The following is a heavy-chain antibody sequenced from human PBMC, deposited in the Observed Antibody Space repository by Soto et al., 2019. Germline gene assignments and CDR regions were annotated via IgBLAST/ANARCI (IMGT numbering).Heavy chain of an antibody. Sequence: ESGGGVVQPGRSLRLSCAASGFTFSSYGMHWVRQAPGKGLEWVAVISYDGSNKYYADSVKGRFTISRDNSKNTLYLQMNSLRAEDTAVYYCVRGVSFDYWGQGTLVTVSS. CDR3: VRGVSFDY. V-gene: IGHV3-30*03. CDR1: GFTFSSYG. J-gene: IGHJ4*02. CDR2: ISYDGSNK. D-gene: IGHD3-10*01.